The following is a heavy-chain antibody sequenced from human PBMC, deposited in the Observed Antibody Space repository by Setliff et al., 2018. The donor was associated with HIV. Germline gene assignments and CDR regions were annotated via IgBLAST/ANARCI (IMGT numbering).Heavy chain of an antibody. J-gene: IGHJ4*02. Sequence: ASVKVSCKASGYTFSGYYMHWVRQAPGQGLEWMGWINPNGGGTDYSQKFQGRVIMTRDTSSSTAYVELNSLKSDDTAVYYCARESPSLAGNNTSFDYWGQGSLVTVSS. D-gene: IGHD2-15*01. CDR3: ARESPSLAGNNTSFDY. CDR2: INPNGGGT. CDR1: GYTFSGYY. V-gene: IGHV1-2*02.